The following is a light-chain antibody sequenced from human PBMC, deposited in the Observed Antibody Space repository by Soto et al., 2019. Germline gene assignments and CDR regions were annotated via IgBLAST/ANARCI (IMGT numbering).Light chain of an antibody. J-gene: IGLJ2*01. Sequence: QSVLTQPASVSGSPGQSITISCTGTSSDVGSYNLVSGYQQHPGKAPKLMIYEGSKRPSGVSNRFSGSKSGNTASLTISGRQAEDEAGYYCCSYAGSSTLVFGGGTKLTVL. CDR3: CSYAGSSTLV. CDR1: SSDVGSYNL. CDR2: EGS. V-gene: IGLV2-23*01.